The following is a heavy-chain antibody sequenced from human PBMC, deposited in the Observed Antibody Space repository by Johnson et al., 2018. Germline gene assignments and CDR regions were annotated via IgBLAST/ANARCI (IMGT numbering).Heavy chain of an antibody. D-gene: IGHD3-16*01. CDR1: GFTFSEYY. V-gene: IGHV3-11*04. Sequence: QVQLVESGGGLVKPGGSLRLSCADSGFTFSEYYMSWIRQAPGKGLEWVSYISSGASTIYYADSVKGRSTISRDNAKNSLYLQMNSLRAEDTAVYYCARGATAYHYFDYWRQGTLVTVSS. CDR2: ISSGASTI. CDR3: ARGATAYHYFDY. J-gene: IGHJ4*02.